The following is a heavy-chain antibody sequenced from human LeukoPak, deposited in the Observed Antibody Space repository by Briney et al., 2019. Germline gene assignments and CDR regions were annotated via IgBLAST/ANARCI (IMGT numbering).Heavy chain of an antibody. V-gene: IGHV3-21*01. CDR2: ISSSSSYI. CDR3: AKGVARFGYGALLDY. J-gene: IGHJ4*02. Sequence: GGSLRLSCAASGFTFSNYGMSWVRQAPGKGLEWVSSISSSSSYIHYADSVKGRFTISRDNSKNTQYLQMNSLRTEDTAVYYCAKGVARFGYGALLDYWGQGTLVTVSS. CDR1: GFTFSNYG. D-gene: IGHD4/OR15-4a*01.